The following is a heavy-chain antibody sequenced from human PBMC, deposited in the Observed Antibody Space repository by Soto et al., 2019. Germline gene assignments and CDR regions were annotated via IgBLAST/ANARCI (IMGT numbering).Heavy chain of an antibody. D-gene: IGHD1-1*01. CDR2: IYATGTT. J-gene: IGHJ5*02. V-gene: IGHV4-4*07. Sequence: ASETLSLTCTVSGASISGLYWSWIRKSAGKGLEWIGRIYATGTTDYNPSLKSRVMMSVDTSKKQFSLKLRSVTAADTAVYYCVRDGTKTLRDWFDPRGQGISVTVSS. CDR1: GASISGLY. CDR3: VRDGTKTLRDWFDP.